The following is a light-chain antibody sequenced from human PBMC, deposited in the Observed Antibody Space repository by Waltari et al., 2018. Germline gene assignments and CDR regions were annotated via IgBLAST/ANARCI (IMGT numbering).Light chain of an antibody. J-gene: IGKJ4*01. CDR2: KVS. Sequence: DVLTPSPLSLPVTLGKPASISCKSSQTLVHSDGNTYLAWFHQRPGQSPRRLIYKVSNRESGVPDRFSASCSGTDFTLKISRVEAEYVGFYYCMQGTHWPLTFGGGTKVEMK. V-gene: IGKV2-30*02. CDR1: QTLVHSDGNTY. CDR3: MQGTHWPLT.